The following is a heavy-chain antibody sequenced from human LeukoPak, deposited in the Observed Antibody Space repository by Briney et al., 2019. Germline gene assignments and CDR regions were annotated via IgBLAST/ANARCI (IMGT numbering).Heavy chain of an antibody. CDR1: GGSISSSNW. CDR2: IYHSGST. V-gene: IGHV4-4*02. J-gene: IGHJ4*02. CDR3: ARHMGGYDSRPFDY. D-gene: IGHD3-22*01. Sequence: PSETLSLTCAVSGGSISSSNWWSWVRQPPGKGLEWIGEIYHSGSTNYNPSLKSRVTISVDTSKNQFSLKLSSVTAADTAVYYCARHMGGYDSRPFDYWGQGTLVTVSS.